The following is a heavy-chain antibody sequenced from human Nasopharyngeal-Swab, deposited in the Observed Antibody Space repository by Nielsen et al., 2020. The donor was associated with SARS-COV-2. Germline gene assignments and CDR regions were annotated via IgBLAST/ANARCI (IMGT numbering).Heavy chain of an antibody. CDR1: GFAFSNYA. Sequence: GESLKISCSASGFAFSNYAMSWVRQAPGKGLEWVSTVTSSGSSTYYADSVKGRFTISRNNSKNTLYPQMGSLRDEDTAVYYCALPTWAVRSFDLLLHFWGQGTVVTVSS. V-gene: IGHV3-23*01. J-gene: IGHJ4*02. CDR3: ALPTWAVRSFDLLLHF. D-gene: IGHD3-9*01. CDR2: VTSSGSST.